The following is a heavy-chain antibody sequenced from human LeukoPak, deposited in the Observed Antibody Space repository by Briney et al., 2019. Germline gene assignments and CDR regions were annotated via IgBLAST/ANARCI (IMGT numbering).Heavy chain of an antibody. V-gene: IGHV3-23*01. J-gene: IGHJ4*02. CDR2: ICGSGGST. CDR1: GFTFSSYA. D-gene: IGHD6-13*01. Sequence: GGSLRLSCAASGFTFSSYAMSWVRQAPGKGLEWVSAICGSGGSTYYADSVKGRFTISRDNSKNTLYMQMNSLRAEDTAVYYCAKCGFCIAAAGIRSSFDYWGQGTLVTVSS. CDR3: AKCGFCIAAAGIRSSFDY.